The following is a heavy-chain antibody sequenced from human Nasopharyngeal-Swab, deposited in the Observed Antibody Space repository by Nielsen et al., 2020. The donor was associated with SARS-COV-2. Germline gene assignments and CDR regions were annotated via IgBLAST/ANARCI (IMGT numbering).Heavy chain of an antibody. CDR3: ARGGGYSYGTWVWFDP. J-gene: IGHJ5*02. V-gene: IGHV4-31*02. D-gene: IGHD5-18*01. Sequence: RQAPGKGLEWIGYIYYSGSTYYNPSLKGRVTISVDTSKNQFSLKLSSVTAADTAVYYCARGGGYSYGTWVWFDPWGQGTLVTVSS. CDR2: IYYSGST.